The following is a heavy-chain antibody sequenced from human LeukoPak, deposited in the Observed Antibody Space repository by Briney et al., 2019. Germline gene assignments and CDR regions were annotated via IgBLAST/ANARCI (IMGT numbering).Heavy chain of an antibody. Sequence: GGSLRLSCTGSGFTFGHYALAWVRQAPGKGLEWLGFIRSQAYGGTIEYAASVKGRFTISRDDSKSIAYLQMNSLKTEDTAVYYCTRDPIGLLWFGESNWFDPWGQGTLVTVSS. CDR3: TRDPIGLLWFGESNWFDP. D-gene: IGHD3-10*01. CDR2: IRSQAYGGTI. J-gene: IGHJ5*02. V-gene: IGHV3-49*04. CDR1: GFTFGHYA.